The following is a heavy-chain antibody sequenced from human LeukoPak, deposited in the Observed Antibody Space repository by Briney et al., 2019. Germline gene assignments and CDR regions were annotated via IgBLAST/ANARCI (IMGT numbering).Heavy chain of an antibody. V-gene: IGHV5-51*01. J-gene: IGHJ3*02. CDR2: IYPGDSDT. D-gene: IGHD5-24*01. CDR3: ARLGVEMATIGWGSDAFDI. CDR1: GYSFTSYW. Sequence: GESLKISCKGSGYSFTSYWIGWVRQMPGKGLEWMGIIYPGDSDTRYSPSFQGQVTISADKSISTAYLQWSSLKASDTAMYYCARLGVEMATIGWGSDAFDIWGQGTMVTVSS.